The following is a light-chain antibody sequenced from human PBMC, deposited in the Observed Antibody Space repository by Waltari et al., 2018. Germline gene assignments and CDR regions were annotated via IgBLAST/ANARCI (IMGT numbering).Light chain of an antibody. J-gene: IGLJ2*01. Sequence: QSALTQPPSASGSPGQSVTISCTGPSSDVGGYHYVPWYQQHPGKAPKLMIYEVDKRPSGVPDRFSGSKSGNTASLTVSGLQAEDEADYYCSSYSGSDNFVFGGGTKLTVL. CDR1: SSDVGGYHY. V-gene: IGLV2-8*01. CDR3: SSYSGSDNFV. CDR2: EVD.